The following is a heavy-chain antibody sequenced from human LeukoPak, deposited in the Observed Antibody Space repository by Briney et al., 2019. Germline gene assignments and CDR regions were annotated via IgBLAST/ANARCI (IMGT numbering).Heavy chain of an antibody. CDR3: ARMTMVRGVIGYYYGMDV. Sequence: ASVKVSCKASGYTFTSYAMHWVRQAPGQRLEWMGWINAGNGNTKYSQKFQGRVTITRDTSASTAYMELSSLRSKDTAVYYCARMTMVRGVIGYYYGMDVWGKGTTVTVSS. J-gene: IGHJ6*04. D-gene: IGHD3-10*01. CDR2: INAGNGNT. V-gene: IGHV1-3*01. CDR1: GYTFTSYA.